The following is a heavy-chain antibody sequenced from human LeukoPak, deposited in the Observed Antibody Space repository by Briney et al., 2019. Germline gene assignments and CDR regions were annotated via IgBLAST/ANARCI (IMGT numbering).Heavy chain of an antibody. CDR3: ARSPHILTGENFDF. J-gene: IGHJ4*02. CDR2: INPNSGGT. V-gene: IGHV1-2*02. Sequence: ASVKVSCKASGYTFTGYYMHWVRQAPGQGLEWMGWINPNSGGTNYAQKFQGRVTMTRDTSISTAYMELSRLRSDDTAVFYCARSPHILTGENFDFWGQGTLVTVSS. D-gene: IGHD3-9*01. CDR1: GYTFTGYY.